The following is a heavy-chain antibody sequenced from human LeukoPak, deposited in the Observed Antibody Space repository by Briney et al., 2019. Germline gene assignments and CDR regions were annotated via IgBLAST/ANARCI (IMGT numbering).Heavy chain of an antibody. Sequence: GGPLSSSCGSAGFTFSNFGMHGVRQPPGKGVWWAAVISNDGTNSHYGDFVQGRFTISRDNSNNTLFQQLNYLRPDDTAVYYCARDGLPYCTSTSCYHSDSWGQGTLVTVSS. J-gene: IGHJ4*02. V-gene: IGHV3-30-3*01. CDR2: ISNDGTNS. D-gene: IGHD2-2*01. CDR3: ARDGLPYCTSTSCYHSDS. CDR1: GFTFSNFG.